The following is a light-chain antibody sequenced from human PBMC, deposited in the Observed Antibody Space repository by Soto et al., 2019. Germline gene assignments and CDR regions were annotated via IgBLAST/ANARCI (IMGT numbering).Light chain of an antibody. CDR2: GAS. CDR3: PHFGGTTFT. J-gene: IGKJ5*01. V-gene: IGKV3-20*01. CDR1: QSVSSSY. Sequence: EIVLTQSPGTLSLSPGEGATLSCRASQSVSSSYIAWYQQRPGQTPSLXIYGASTRATGIPDRFSGSGAGTQFTRTISRLEPGDVAVDYCPHFGGTTFTFGQGTRLEIK.